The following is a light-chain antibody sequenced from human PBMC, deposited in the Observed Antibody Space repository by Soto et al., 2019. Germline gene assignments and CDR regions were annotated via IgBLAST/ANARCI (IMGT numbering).Light chain of an antibody. CDR1: QDLIVDY. J-gene: IGKJ5*01. CDR3: QHYGDSLSIT. Sequence: IVLTQSPGTLSLSPGERATLSGRASQDLIVDYLAWYQQKPVQPPRLLIYGASRRAAGVPDRFSGRGSGTDFSLTISRLEPGDFAVYYCQHYGDSLSITFGQGTRLEI. V-gene: IGKV3-20*01. CDR2: GAS.